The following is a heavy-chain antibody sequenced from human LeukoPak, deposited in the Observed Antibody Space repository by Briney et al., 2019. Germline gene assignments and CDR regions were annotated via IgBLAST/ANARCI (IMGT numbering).Heavy chain of an antibody. CDR2: ISNDGSNK. D-gene: IGHD6-19*01. J-gene: IGHJ1*01. V-gene: IGHV3-30*04. Sequence: GGSLRLSCAASGFTFSSYAMHWVRQAPGKGLEWVAMISNDGSNKYNADSVKGRFTISRDNSNNTLFLHLNSLRGEDTAVYYCTRNSGWYGLSWGQGTLVTVSS. CDR3: TRNSGWYGLS. CDR1: GFTFSSYA.